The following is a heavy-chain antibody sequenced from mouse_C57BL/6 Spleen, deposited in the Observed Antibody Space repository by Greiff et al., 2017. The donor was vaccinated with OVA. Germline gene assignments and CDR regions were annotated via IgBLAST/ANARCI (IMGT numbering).Heavy chain of an antibody. J-gene: IGHJ4*01. Sequence: QVHVKQSGAELVKPGASVKLSCKASGYTFTEYTIHWVKQRSGQGLEWIGWFYPGSGSIKYNEKFKDKATLTADKSSSTVYMELSRLTSEDSAVYFCARHERYGSSPYYAMDYWGQGTSVTVSS. CDR1: GYTFTEYT. D-gene: IGHD1-1*01. CDR3: ARHERYGSSPYYAMDY. CDR2: FYPGSGSI. V-gene: IGHV1-62-2*01.